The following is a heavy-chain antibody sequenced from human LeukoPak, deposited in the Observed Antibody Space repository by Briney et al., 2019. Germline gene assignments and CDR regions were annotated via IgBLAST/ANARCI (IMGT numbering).Heavy chain of an antibody. D-gene: IGHD3-9*01. V-gene: IGHV4-4*02. CDR3: AKGGGFDWLNYYYMDV. J-gene: IGHJ6*03. CDR1: GGSISSGAW. Sequence: SETLSLTCAVSGGSISSGAWWCWVRQPPGKGLEWIGEIHRSGSTYYNPSLESRLTMSLDTSKSQFSLNLYSVTAADTAVYYCAKGGGFDWLNYYYMDVWGKGTTVIISS. CDR2: IHRSGST.